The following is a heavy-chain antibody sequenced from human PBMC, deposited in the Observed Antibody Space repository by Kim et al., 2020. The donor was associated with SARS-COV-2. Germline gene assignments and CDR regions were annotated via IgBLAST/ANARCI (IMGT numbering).Heavy chain of an antibody. CDR1: GGSISSGSYY. D-gene: IGHD2-15*01. J-gene: IGHJ6*02. Sequence: SETLSLTCTVSGGSISSGSYYWSWIRQPAGKGLEWIGRIYTSGSTNYNPSLKSRVTISVDTSKNQFSLKLSSVTAADTAVYYCARGGSLYCSGGSCYSFIAGGMDVWGQGTTVTVSS. V-gene: IGHV4-61*02. CDR3: ARGGSLYCSGGSCYSFIAGGMDV. CDR2: IYTSGST.